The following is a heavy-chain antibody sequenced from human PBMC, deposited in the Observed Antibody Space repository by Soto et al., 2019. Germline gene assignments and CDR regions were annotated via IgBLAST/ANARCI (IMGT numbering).Heavy chain of an antibody. D-gene: IGHD2-21*02. CDR2: ISWNSVDI. CDR1: GFTFDDYA. CDR3: AKTRVEVTADYYYMDV. V-gene: IGHV3-9*01. J-gene: IGHJ6*03. Sequence: EVQLVESGGGLVQPGRSLRLSCAASGFTFDDYAMHWVRQVPGKGLEWVSSISWNSVDIGYADSVKGRFTISRDNAKNSLYLQMNSLRPEATALYYCAKTRVEVTADYYYMDVWGKGTTVSVSS.